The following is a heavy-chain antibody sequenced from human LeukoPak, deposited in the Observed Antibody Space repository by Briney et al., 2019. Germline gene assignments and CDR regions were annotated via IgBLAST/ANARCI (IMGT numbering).Heavy chain of an antibody. V-gene: IGHV4-61*01. CDR2: IYYSGST. CDR3: ARGEYDFWSGNAFDI. Sequence: PSETLSPTCTVSGGSVSSGSYYWSWIRQPPGKGLEWIGYIYYSGSTNYNPSLKSRVTISVDTSKNQFSLKLSSVTAADTAVYYCARGEYDFWSGNAFDIWGQGTMVTVSS. CDR1: GGSVSSGSYY. J-gene: IGHJ3*02. D-gene: IGHD3-3*01.